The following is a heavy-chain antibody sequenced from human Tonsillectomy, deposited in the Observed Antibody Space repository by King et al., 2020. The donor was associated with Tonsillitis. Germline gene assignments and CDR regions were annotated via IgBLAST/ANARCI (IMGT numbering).Heavy chain of an antibody. CDR1: GGSISSSSDY. J-gene: IGHJ5*02. CDR2: IYYSGST. CDR3: ARQRPYYCPGT. V-gene: IGHV4-39*01. Sequence: QLQESGPGLVKPSETLSLTCSVSGGSISSSSDYWGWIRQPPGKGLEWIGSIYYSGSTYYNPSLKSRVTISVDTSKNQFSLKLSSVTAADTVVYFCARQRPYYCPGTWGQGTLVTVSP. D-gene: IGHD3-10*01.